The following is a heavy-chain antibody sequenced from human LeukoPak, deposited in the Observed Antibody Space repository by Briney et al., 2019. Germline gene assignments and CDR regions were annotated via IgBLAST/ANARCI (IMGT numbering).Heavy chain of an antibody. CDR2: IRSKAYGGTT. V-gene: IGHV3-49*04. J-gene: IGHJ6*03. CDR3: TRVQGSHYYYYYMDV. Sequence: GGSLRLSCTASGFTFGDYAMSWVRQAPGKGLEWVGFIRSKAYGGTTEYAASVEGRFTISRDDSKSIAYLQMNSLKTEDTAVYYCTRVQGSHYYYYYMDVWGKGTTVTISS. CDR1: GFTFGDYA.